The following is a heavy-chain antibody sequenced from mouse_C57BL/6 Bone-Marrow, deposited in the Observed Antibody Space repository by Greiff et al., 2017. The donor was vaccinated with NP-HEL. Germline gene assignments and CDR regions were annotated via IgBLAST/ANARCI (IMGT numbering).Heavy chain of an antibody. D-gene: IGHD4-1*01. CDR1: GYTFTDYE. J-gene: IGHJ4*01. CDR3: TRKTVPYAMDY. CDR2: IDPETGGT. Sequence: QVQLQQSGAELVRPGASVTLSCKASGYTFTDYEMHWVKQTPVHGLEWIGAIDPETGGTAYNQKFKGKAILTADKSSSTAYMELRSLTSEDSAVYYCTRKTVPYAMDYWGQGTSVTVSS. V-gene: IGHV1-15*01.